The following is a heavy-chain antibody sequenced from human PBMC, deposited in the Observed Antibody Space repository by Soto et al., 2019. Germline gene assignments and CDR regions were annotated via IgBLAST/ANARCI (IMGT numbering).Heavy chain of an antibody. CDR1: GGSVNSGNYY. J-gene: IGHJ3*02. CDR2: MSNRGRG. Sequence: QVQLQQWGAGLLKPSETLSLTCAVFGGSVNSGNYYWGWIRQPPGKGLEWIGEMSNRGRGYFNPSLRSRVTISVDTSKTQFALKMSSVTAADTALYYCARVERGTATTVVDAFDIWGPGTMVTVSS. D-gene: IGHD1-1*01. CDR3: ARVERGTATTVVDAFDI. V-gene: IGHV4-34*01.